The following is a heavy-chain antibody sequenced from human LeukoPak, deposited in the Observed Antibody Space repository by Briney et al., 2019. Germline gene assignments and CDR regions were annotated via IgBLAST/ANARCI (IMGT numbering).Heavy chain of an antibody. V-gene: IGHV3-43*02. CDR3: AKDIVGEYSSGLDY. J-gene: IGHJ4*02. CDR2: ISGDGGST. Sequence: GGSLRLSYAASGFTFDDYAMHWVRQAPGKGLEWVSLISGDGGSTYYADSVKGRFTISRDNSKNSLYLQMNSLRTGDTALYYCAKDIVGEYSSGLDYWGQGTLVTVSS. D-gene: IGHD6-19*01. CDR1: GFTFDDYA.